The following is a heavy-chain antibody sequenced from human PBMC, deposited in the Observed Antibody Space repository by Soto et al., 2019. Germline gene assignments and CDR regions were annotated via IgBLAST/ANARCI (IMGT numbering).Heavy chain of an antibody. V-gene: IGHV3-23*01. CDR2: ISGSGGTA. J-gene: IGHJ6*02. CDR3: IWQQDFYYGRAV. CDR1: GFTFSRYA. D-gene: IGHD6-13*01. Sequence: GGSLRLSCAASGFTFSRYAMAWVRQTPGKRLDWVAVISGSGGTAHYAAPVKGRFTISRDDSRNTVYLQMNSLKPEDTALYYCIWQQDFYYGRAVWGQGTTVTVSS.